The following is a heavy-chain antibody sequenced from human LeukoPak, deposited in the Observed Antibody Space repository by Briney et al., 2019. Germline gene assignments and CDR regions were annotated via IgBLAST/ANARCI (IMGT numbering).Heavy chain of an antibody. CDR3: AKDDRWLQFCC. V-gene: IGHV3-48*01. CDR1: GFTFTYNG. CDR2: ISRSSTTI. Sequence: GGSLRLSCAASGFTFTYNGMNWVRQAPGKGLEWVSFISRSSTTIYYADSVKGRFTISRDNAKNSLYLLMNSLRAEDTAVYYCAKDDRWLQFCCWGQGTLVTVSA. D-gene: IGHD5-24*01. J-gene: IGHJ4*02.